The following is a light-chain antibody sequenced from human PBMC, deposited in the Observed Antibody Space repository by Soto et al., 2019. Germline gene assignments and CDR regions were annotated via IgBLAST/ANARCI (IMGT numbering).Light chain of an antibody. CDR3: QQYNSDSQT. Sequence: DIQMTQSPSTLSASVGDRVTITCRASQSISSWLAWYQQKPGKAPKLLIYKASTLESGVPSRFSGSGSGTEFTLTISSLQPDDFAIYYCQQYNSDSQTFGQGTKV. CDR1: QSISSW. J-gene: IGKJ1*01. V-gene: IGKV1-5*03. CDR2: KAS.